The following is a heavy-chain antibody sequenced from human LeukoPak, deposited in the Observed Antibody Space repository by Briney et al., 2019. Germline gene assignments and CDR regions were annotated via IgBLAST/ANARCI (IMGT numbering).Heavy chain of an antibody. V-gene: IGHV4-59*01. CDR1: GASISTYY. CDR3: TRGGSSWYADY. CDR2: IHYSGST. J-gene: IGHJ4*02. Sequence: SETLSLTCSVSGASISTYYWSWIRQPPEKGLEWIGYIHYSGSTSYNPSLKSRVTMSVDTSNDQFSLKVSSVTAADTAVYYCTRGGSSWYADYWGQGTLVTVSS. D-gene: IGHD6-13*01.